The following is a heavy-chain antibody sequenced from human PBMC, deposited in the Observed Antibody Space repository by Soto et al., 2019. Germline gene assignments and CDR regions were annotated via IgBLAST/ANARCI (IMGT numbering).Heavy chain of an antibody. CDR1: GGSFSGYY. Sequence: QAQLQQWGAGLLKPSETLSLTCAVYGGSFSGYYWSWIRQPPGKGLEWIGEINHSGSTNYNPSLKSRVTISVDTAKNQFSLKLSSVTAADTAVYYCARCHTAMALDYWGQGPLVTVSS. CDR2: INHSGST. D-gene: IGHD5-18*01. J-gene: IGHJ4*02. CDR3: ARCHTAMALDY. V-gene: IGHV4-34*01.